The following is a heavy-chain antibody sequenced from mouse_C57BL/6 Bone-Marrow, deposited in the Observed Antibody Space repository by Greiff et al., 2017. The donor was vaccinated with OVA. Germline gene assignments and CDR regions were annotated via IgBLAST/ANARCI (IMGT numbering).Heavy chain of an antibody. CDR1: GYTFTSYG. V-gene: IGHV1-81*01. CDR3: ARSPQYYGSTSWFAY. D-gene: IGHD1-1*01. CDR2: IYPRSGNT. Sequence: QVQLQQSGAELARPGASVKLSCKASGYTFTSYGISWVKQRTGQGLEWIGEIYPRSGNTYYNEKFKGKATLTADKSSSTAYMELRSLTSEDSAVYFCARSPQYYGSTSWFAYWGQGTLVTVSA. J-gene: IGHJ3*01.